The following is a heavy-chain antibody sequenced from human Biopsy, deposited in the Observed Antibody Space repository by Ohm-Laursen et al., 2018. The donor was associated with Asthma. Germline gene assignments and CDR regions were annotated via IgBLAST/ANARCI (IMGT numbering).Heavy chain of an antibody. D-gene: IGHD5-12*01. Sequence: SLRLSCAASGFTVSTNGMSWVRQPPGKGLEWVSVIYSGGGTYYADSVKGRFTISRDNSKNTLYLQMNGLKAEDTAVYYCARDSPSGSDFDYYYFDYWGQGSLVTVPS. CDR1: GFTVSTNG. CDR3: ARDSPSGSDFDYYYFDY. V-gene: IGHV3-53*05. CDR2: IYSGGGT. J-gene: IGHJ4*02.